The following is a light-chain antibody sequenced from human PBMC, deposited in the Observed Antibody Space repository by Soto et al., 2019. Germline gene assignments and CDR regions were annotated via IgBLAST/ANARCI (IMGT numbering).Light chain of an antibody. CDR1: QSVYNNY. Sequence: EIVLTQSPGTLSLSPGGRATLSCRASQSVYNNYLAWYQHKPGQAPRLLIYAASSRATGIPDRFSGSGSGTDFTLTISRLEPEDFAVYYCQPYGTSSWTFGQGTKVDIK. V-gene: IGKV3-20*01. CDR2: AAS. CDR3: QPYGTSSWT. J-gene: IGKJ1*01.